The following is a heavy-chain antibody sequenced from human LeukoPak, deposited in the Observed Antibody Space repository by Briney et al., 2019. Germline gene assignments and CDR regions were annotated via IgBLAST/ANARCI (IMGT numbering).Heavy chain of an antibody. J-gene: IGHJ6*02. Sequence: GGSLRLSCAASGFTVSSNYMSWVRQAPGKGLEWVSVIYSGGSTYYADSVKGRFTVSRDNSKNTLYLQMNSLRAEDTAVYYCARDQIGMAYHYYGMDVWGQGTTVTVSS. CDR3: ARDQIGMAYHYYGMDV. CDR2: IYSGGST. CDR1: GFTVSSNY. V-gene: IGHV3-53*01. D-gene: IGHD6-13*01.